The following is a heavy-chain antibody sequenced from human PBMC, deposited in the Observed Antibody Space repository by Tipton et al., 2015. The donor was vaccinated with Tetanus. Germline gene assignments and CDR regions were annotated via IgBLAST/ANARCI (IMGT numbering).Heavy chain of an antibody. D-gene: IGHD2-2*01. Sequence: SLRLSCEASGFTFSSYEMNWVRQAPGKGLEWVSDISRSGSTTSYAGSVKGRFTISRDNGKNSLYLQMNSLRAEDTAAYYCARIIADCSSSSCSKQTLYYGMDVWGRGTTVTVSS. CDR1: GFTFSSYE. CDR2: ISRSGSTT. CDR3: ARIIADCSSSSCSKQTLYYGMDV. J-gene: IGHJ6*02. V-gene: IGHV3-48*03.